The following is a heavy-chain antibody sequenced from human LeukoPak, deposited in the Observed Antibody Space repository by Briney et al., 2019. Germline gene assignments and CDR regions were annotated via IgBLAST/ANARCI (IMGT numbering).Heavy chain of an antibody. CDR3: ARGHDYGDYRFLYFDH. CDR1: GFTFSSYG. CDR2: IRYDGSNK. Sequence: GGSLRLSCAASGFTFSSYGMHWVRQAPGKGLEWVAFIRYDGSNKYYADSVKGRFTISRDNAKNSLYLQMNSLRAEDTAVYYCARGHDYGDYRFLYFDHWGQGNLVTVSS. J-gene: IGHJ4*02. V-gene: IGHV3-30*02. D-gene: IGHD4-17*01.